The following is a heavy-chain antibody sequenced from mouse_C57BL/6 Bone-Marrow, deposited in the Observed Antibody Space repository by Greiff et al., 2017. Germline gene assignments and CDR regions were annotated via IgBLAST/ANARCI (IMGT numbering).Heavy chain of an antibody. Sequence: VKLQQPGAELVKPGASVKLSCKASGYTFTSYWMHWVKQRPGQGLEWIGMIHPNSGSTNYNEKFKSKATLTVDKSSSTAYMQLSSLTSEDAAVXYCARSCRRYFDVWGTGTTVTVSS. CDR1: GYTFTSYW. CDR3: ARSCRRYFDV. J-gene: IGHJ1*03. V-gene: IGHV1-64*01. CDR2: IHPNSGST.